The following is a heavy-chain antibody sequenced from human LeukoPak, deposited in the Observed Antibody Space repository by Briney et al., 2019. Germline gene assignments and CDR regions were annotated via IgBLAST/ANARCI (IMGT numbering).Heavy chain of an antibody. V-gene: IGHV3-74*01. J-gene: IGHJ4*02. Sequence: GGSLRLSCAASGFTFSRYWMHWVRQAPGKGLVWVSLINSDGSSTNYADSVKGRFTISRDNAKNTVYLQMNSLRAEDTAVYYCARDRNSGYDSSFDYWGQGTLVTVSS. CDR1: GFTFSRYW. CDR3: ARDRNSGYDSSFDY. D-gene: IGHD5-12*01. CDR2: INSDGSST.